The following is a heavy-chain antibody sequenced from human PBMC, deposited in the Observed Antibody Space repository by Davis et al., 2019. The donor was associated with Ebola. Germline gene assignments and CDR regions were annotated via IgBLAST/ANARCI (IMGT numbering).Heavy chain of an antibody. CDR3: ARGRWKISAESYYYDSSGYYRGDYFDY. V-gene: IGHV4-39*01. CDR1: GGSTSSSSYY. D-gene: IGHD3-22*01. CDR2: IYYSGST. J-gene: IGHJ4*02. Sequence: PSETLSLTCTVSGGSTSSSSYYWGWIRQPPGKGLEWIGSIYYSGSTYYNPSLKSRVTISVDTSKNQFSLKLSSVTAADTAVYYCARGRWKISAESYYYDSSGYYRGDYFDYWGQGTLVTVSS.